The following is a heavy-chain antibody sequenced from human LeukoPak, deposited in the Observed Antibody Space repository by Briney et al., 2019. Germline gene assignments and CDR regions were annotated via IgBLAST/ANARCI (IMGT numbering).Heavy chain of an antibody. CDR2: ISAYNGNT. J-gene: IGHJ4*02. CDR1: GYTFTSYG. V-gene: IGHV1-18*01. Sequence: ASVKVSCKASGYTFTSYGISWVRQAPGQGLEWMGWISAYNGNTNYAQELQGRVTMTTDTSTSTAYMELRSLRSDDTAVYYCARDGSGYSSSWYGFAAIDYWGQGTLVTVSS. D-gene: IGHD6-13*01. CDR3: ARDGSGYSSSWYGFAAIDY.